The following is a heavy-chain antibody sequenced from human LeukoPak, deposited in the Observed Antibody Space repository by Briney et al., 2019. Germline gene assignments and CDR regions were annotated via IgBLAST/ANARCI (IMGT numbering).Heavy chain of an antibody. CDR2: IYSGGST. J-gene: IGHJ4*02. Sequence: PGGSLRLSCAASGFTFSSNYMSWVRQAPGKGLGWVSVIYSGGSTYYSDSVTGRFTISRAHSQNTLYLQMNSLRAEDTAVYYCARGRSSGYSYYFDYWGQGTLVTVSS. V-gene: IGHV3-66*02. D-gene: IGHD3-22*01. CDR1: GFTFSSNY. CDR3: ARGRSSGYSYYFDY.